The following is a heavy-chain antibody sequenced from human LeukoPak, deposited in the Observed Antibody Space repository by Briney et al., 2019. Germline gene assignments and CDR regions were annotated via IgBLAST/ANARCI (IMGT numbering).Heavy chain of an antibody. Sequence: SETLSLTCTVSGVSITSTYWSWIRQPPGKGLEWIGYIHYSGDIDYNPSLKSRVTISVDTSKNQFSLKLTSVTAADTAVFYCARGTVTTGYFDYWGQGTLVTVSS. CDR1: GVSITSTY. V-gene: IGHV4-59*01. D-gene: IGHD4-17*01. CDR3: ARGTVTTGYFDY. CDR2: IHYSGDI. J-gene: IGHJ4*02.